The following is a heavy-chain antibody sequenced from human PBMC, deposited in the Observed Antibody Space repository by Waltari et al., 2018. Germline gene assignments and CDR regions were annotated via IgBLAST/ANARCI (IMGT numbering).Heavy chain of an antibody. J-gene: IGHJ6*02. Sequence: QVQLQQWGAGLLKPSETLSLTCAVYGGSFSGYYWSWIRQPPGKGLEWIGEINHSGSTNSNPALKSRVTISVDTSKNQFSLKLSSVTAADTAVYYCASGYYYGSGSFYYYYGMDVWGQGTTVTVSS. CDR1: GGSFSGYY. CDR2: INHSGST. V-gene: IGHV4-34*01. CDR3: ASGYYYGSGSFYYYYGMDV. D-gene: IGHD3-10*01.